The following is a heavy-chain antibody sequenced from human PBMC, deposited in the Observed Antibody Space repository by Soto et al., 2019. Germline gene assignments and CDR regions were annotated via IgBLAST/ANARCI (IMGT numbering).Heavy chain of an antibody. V-gene: IGHV3-74*01. CDR3: ARGDGDYYDGNGYLGRH. Sequence: PGGSLRLSCAASGFTFSSYWMHWVRQAPGKGLVWVSRINSDGSRTSYADSAKGRFTISRDNAKNTVYLQMNSLRAEDTAVYYCARGDGDYYDGNGYLGRHGGQGTLVTVSS. D-gene: IGHD3-22*01. CDR1: GFTFSSYW. J-gene: IGHJ4*02. CDR2: INSDGSRT.